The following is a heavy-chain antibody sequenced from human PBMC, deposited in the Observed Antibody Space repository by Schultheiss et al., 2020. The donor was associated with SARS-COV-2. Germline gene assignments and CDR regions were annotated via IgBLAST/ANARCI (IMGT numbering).Heavy chain of an antibody. Sequence: ASVNVSCKASGYTFTGYYMHWVRQAPGQGLEWMGRINPNSGGTNYAQKFQGRVTMTRDTSTSTVYMELSSLRSEDTAVYYCARGPDELELRGQGDYWGQGTLVTVSS. J-gene: IGHJ4*02. CDR3: ARGPDELELRGQGDY. V-gene: IGHV1-2*06. CDR1: GYTFTGYY. CDR2: INPNSGGT. D-gene: IGHD1-7*01.